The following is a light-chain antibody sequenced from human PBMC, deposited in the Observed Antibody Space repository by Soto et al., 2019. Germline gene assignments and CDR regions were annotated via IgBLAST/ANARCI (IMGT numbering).Light chain of an antibody. CDR2: NVN. CDR1: SSDVGGYNY. J-gene: IGLJ2*01. Sequence: QSVLTQPASVSGSPGQSITISCIGTSSDVGGYNYVSWYQQHADKAPKLVIYNVNNRPSGVSARFSGSKSGNTASLIISGLQAEDEADYYCSSYTSISTVVFGGGIKLTVL. CDR3: SSYTSISTVV. V-gene: IGLV2-14*01.